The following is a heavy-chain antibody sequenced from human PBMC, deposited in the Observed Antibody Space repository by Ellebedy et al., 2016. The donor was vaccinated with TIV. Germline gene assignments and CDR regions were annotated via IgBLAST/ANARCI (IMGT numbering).Heavy chain of an antibody. Sequence: GGSLRLSXAASGFSFSDSYMRWIRQAPGKGLERVSYISSGGTTIHYADSVKGRFTISRDNAKNSLYLQMNSLRAEDTAVYYCAKVVKGSLDPWGQGTLVTVSS. CDR2: ISSGGTTI. CDR3: AKVVKGSLDP. V-gene: IGHV3-11*01. D-gene: IGHD2-15*01. CDR1: GFSFSDSY. J-gene: IGHJ5*02.